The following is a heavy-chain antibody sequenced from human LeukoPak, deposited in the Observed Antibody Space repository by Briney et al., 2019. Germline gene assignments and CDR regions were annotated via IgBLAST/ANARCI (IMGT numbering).Heavy chain of an antibody. V-gene: IGHV1-2*02. CDR2: INPNSGGA. J-gene: IGHJ5*02. Sequence: ASVKVSCKASGYTFTSYYMHWVRQAPGRGLEWMGWINPNSGGAKNAQKFQGRVTMTRDTSISTAYMELSSLRSDDTAVYYCARTSDYGSGTFYGSWGQGTLVTVSS. CDR1: GYTFTSYY. D-gene: IGHD3-10*01. CDR3: ARTSDYGSGTFYGS.